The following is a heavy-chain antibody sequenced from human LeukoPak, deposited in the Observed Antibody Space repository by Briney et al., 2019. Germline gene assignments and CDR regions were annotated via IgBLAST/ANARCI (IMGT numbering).Heavy chain of an antibody. CDR1: GFTFSNYW. J-gene: IGHJ4*02. CDR2: IKQDGSEK. V-gene: IGHV3-7*02. D-gene: IGHD2-2*01. CDR3: ARTAGYSSIVFDI. Sequence: GGSLRLSCAASGFTFSNYWMSWVRQAPGKGLEWVANIKQDGSEKYYVDSVKGRFTISRDNAKNSLYLQMNSLRAEDTAVYNCARTAGYSSIVFDIWGQGTLVTVSS.